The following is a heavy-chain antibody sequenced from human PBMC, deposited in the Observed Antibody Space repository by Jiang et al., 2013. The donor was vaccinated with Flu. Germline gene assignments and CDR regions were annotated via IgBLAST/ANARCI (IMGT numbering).Heavy chain of an antibody. CDR3: ARENGYYYYMDV. J-gene: IGHJ6*03. Sequence: LKSRVTISVDTSKNQFSLKLSSVTAADTAVYYCARENGYYYYMDVWGKGTTVTVSS. D-gene: IGHD2-8*01. V-gene: IGHV4-31*02.